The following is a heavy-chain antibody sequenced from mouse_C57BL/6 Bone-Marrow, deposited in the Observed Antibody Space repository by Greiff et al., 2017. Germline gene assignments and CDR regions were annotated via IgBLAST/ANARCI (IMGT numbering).Heavy chain of an antibody. V-gene: IGHV5-4*01. J-gene: IGHJ4*01. CDR1: GFTFSSYA. CDR2: ISDGGSYT. CDR3: AGHYDYYVYAMDD. D-gene: IGHD2-4*01. Sequence: DVLLVESGGGLVKPGGSLKLSCAASGFTFSSYAMSWVRQTPEKRLEWVATISDGGSYTYYPDNVKGRFTISRDNAKNNLYLQMSHLKSEDTAMYYCAGHYDYYVYAMDDWGQGTSVTVSS.